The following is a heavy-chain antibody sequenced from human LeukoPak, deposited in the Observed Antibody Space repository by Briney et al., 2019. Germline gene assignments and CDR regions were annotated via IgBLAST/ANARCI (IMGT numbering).Heavy chain of an antibody. V-gene: IGHV3-9*01. Sequence: PGGSLRLSFAASGFTFDDYDLHWVRQAPGKGLEWVSGIRWKNGSRSFAEAQKRRFNSSRDNANNSLYLQMNSLRAEDTALYYCAKAAATVRSLLDYWGQGTLVTVSS. CDR3: AKAAATVRSLLDY. CDR1: GFTFDDYD. J-gene: IGHJ4*01. CDR2: IRWKNGSR. D-gene: IGHD4-17*01.